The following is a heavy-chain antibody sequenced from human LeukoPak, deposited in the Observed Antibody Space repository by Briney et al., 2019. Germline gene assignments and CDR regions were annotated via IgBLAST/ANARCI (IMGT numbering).Heavy chain of an antibody. D-gene: IGHD6-6*01. J-gene: IGHJ4*02. V-gene: IGHV3-69-1*01. CDR2: ISSSSTI. Sequence: GGSLRLSCAASGFIFSDYYMSWIRQAPGKGLEWVSYISSSSTIYYADSVKGRFTISRDNAKNSLYLQMNSLRAEDTAVYYCARGAARRPSPFDYWGQGTLVTVSS. CDR3: ARGAARRPSPFDY. CDR1: GFIFSDYY.